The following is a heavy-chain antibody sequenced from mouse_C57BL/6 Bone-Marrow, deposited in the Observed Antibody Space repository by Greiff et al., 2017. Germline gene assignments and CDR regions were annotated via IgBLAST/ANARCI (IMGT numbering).Heavy chain of an antibody. Sequence: QVQLQQSGAELVKPGASVKMSCKASGYTFTSYWITWVKQRPGQGLEWIGDIYPGSGSTNYNEKLKSKATLTVDTSSSTAYMQLSSLTSEDSAVYYGARPYYSNYWYFDVWGTGTTVTVSS. CDR1: GYTFTSYW. J-gene: IGHJ1*03. V-gene: IGHV1-55*01. D-gene: IGHD2-5*01. CDR2: IYPGSGST. CDR3: ARPYYSNYWYFDV.